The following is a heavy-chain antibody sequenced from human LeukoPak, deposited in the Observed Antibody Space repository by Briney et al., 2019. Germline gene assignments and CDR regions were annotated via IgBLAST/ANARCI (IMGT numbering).Heavy chain of an antibody. CDR2: INPNSGGT. Sequence: ASVKVSCKASGYTFTGYYMHWVRQAPGQGLEWMGWINPNSGGTNYAQKFQGRVTMTRDTSTSTVYMELSSLRSEDTAVYYCARDLPKYSSGWYEKNDAFDIWGQGTMVTVSS. CDR3: ARDLPKYSSGWYEKNDAFDI. CDR1: GYTFTGYY. D-gene: IGHD6-19*01. J-gene: IGHJ3*02. V-gene: IGHV1-2*02.